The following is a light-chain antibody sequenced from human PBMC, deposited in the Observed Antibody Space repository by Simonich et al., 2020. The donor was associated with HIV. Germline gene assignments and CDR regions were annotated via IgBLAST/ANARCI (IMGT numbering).Light chain of an antibody. CDR2: GAS. CDR3: QQYNNWPPWT. J-gene: IGKJ1*01. Sequence: EIVMTQSPATLSVSPGERATLSCRTSQSVSSNLAWYQQKPGQAPSLLIYGASTRATGIPARFSGSGSETEFTLTISSLQSEDVAVYYCQQYNNWPPWTFGQGTKVEIK. V-gene: IGKV3-15*01. CDR1: QSVSSN.